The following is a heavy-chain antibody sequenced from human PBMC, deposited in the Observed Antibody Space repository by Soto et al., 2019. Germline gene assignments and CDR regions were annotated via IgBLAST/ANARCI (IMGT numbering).Heavy chain of an antibody. V-gene: IGHV4-31*03. D-gene: IGHD2-15*01. CDR2: IYFTGAT. Sequence: QVQLQESGPGLVKPSQTLSLTCNVSGGSISSGTSYWTWIRQRPGEGLEWIGHIYFTGATYSNPYLGSRLTMSVDTSKNQFSLKLTSVTAADTATYYCASIPRRGYSYGIDYWGQGTLVTVSS. CDR3: ASIPRRGYSYGIDY. J-gene: IGHJ4*02. CDR1: GGSISSGTSY.